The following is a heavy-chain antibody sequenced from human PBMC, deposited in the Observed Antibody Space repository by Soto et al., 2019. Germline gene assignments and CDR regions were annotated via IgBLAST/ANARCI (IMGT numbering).Heavy chain of an antibody. J-gene: IGHJ6*02. V-gene: IGHV3-30-3*01. CDR1: GFTFSSYA. D-gene: IGHD6-13*01. CDR3: ARDQRGIAAVGRGYGMDV. CDR2: ISYDGSNK. Sequence: VQLVESGGGVVQPGRSLSLSCAASGFTFSSYAMHWVRQAPGTGLEWVAVISYDGSNKYYADSVKGRFTISRDNSKNTLYLKMNSVGAEDTAVYYCARDQRGIAAVGRGYGMDVWGQGTTVTVSS.